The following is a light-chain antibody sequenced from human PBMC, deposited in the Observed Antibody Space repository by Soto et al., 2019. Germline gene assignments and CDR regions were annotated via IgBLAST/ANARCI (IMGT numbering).Light chain of an antibody. CDR1: QNVIDNY. CDR2: GIS. J-gene: IGKJ2*01. Sequence: ELVLTQSPGTLSLSPGERVTLSCRASQNVIDNYFAWFQQKPGQAPRLLIFGISSRATGIPDRFSGSGSGTDFTLTISRLEPEDFAVYYCHQYGSTPRTFGQGTKLEIK. CDR3: HQYGSTPRT. V-gene: IGKV3-20*01.